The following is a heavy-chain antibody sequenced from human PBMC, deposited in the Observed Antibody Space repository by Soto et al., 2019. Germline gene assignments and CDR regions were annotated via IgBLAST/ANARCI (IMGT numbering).Heavy chain of an antibody. D-gene: IGHD5-12*01. Sequence: SETLSLTXTVSGGSISSYYWSWIRQPAGKGLEWIGRIYTSGSTNYNPSLKSRVTMSVDTSKNQFSLKLSSVTAADTAVYYCARDEVLATIWGSERRGPYGMDVWGQGTTVTVSS. J-gene: IGHJ6*02. CDR1: GGSISSYY. CDR3: ARDEVLATIWGSERRGPYGMDV. V-gene: IGHV4-4*07. CDR2: IYTSGST.